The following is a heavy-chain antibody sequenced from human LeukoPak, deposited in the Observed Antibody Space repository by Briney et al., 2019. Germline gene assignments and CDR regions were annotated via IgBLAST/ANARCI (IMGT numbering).Heavy chain of an antibody. J-gene: IGHJ4*02. CDR2: IIPIFGTA. D-gene: IGHD3-22*01. Sequence: ASVEVSCKASGGTFSSYAISWVRQAPGQGLEWMGGIIPIFGTANYAQKFQGRVTITADESTSTAYMELSSLRSEDTAVYYCARSPPHCYDSSYFDYWGQGTLVTLSS. CDR1: GGTFSSYA. V-gene: IGHV1-69*01. CDR3: ARSPPHCYDSSYFDY.